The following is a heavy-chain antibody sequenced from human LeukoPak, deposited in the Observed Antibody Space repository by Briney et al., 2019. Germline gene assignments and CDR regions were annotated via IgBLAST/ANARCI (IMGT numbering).Heavy chain of an antibody. CDR1: GFTFSSYW. CDR3: ARHYSGSYYVVGY. Sequence: GGSLRLSCAASGFTFSSYWMNWARQAPGKGLEWVSYISSSGSNIYYADSVKGRFTISRGNAKNSLYLQMNSLRDEDTAVYYCARHYSGSYYVVGYWGQGTLVTVSS. CDR2: ISSSGSNI. D-gene: IGHD1-26*01. V-gene: IGHV3-48*02. J-gene: IGHJ4*02.